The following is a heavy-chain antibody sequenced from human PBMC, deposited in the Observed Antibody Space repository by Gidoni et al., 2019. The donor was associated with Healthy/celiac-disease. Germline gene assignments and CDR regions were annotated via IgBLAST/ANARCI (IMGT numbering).Heavy chain of an antibody. CDR3: ARDRKELAAHDAFDI. V-gene: IGHV1-18*04. J-gene: IGHJ3*02. D-gene: IGHD3-10*01. CDR1: GSTFTSYG. Sequence: QVQLLQSVAEVKKPGASVTVSCQASGSTFTSYGISWVRKAPGQGLEWMGWISAYNGNKNDAQKLQGRVTRTTETSTSKAYRELRSLRSDDTAVDYGARDRKELAAHDAFDIWGQGTMVTVSS. CDR2: ISAYNGNK.